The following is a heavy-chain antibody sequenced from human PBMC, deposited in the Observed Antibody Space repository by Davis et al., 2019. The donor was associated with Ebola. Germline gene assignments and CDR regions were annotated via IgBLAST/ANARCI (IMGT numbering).Heavy chain of an antibody. CDR1: GFDVNTNH. V-gene: IGHV3-66*01. CDR3: ARDIAVAVYYYGMDV. J-gene: IGHJ6*02. CDR2: LDNTGKT. D-gene: IGHD6-19*01. Sequence: GGSLRLSCAASGFDVNTNHMTWVRQAPGQGLEWVSFLDNTGKTYYADSVKGRFTISRDNSRNTVYLHMLSLRAEDTAVYYCARDIAVAVYYYGMDVWGQGTTVTVSS.